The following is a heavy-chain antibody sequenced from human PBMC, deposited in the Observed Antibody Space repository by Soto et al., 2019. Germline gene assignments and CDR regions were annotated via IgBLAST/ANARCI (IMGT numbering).Heavy chain of an antibody. CDR1: GGSLPPFY. J-gene: IGHJ5*02. CDR2: IYFAGTT. CDR3: ARLGGFYQALDT. V-gene: IGHV4-59*08. Sequence: SVTLSPPFWVSGGSLPPFYLGLVRQAPGKGLEWIGYIYFAGTTTYNPSLKSRVTMSVDTSENQFSLKLTSVTAADTAVYYCARLGGFYQALDTWGQGTLVTVSS. D-gene: IGHD3-22*01.